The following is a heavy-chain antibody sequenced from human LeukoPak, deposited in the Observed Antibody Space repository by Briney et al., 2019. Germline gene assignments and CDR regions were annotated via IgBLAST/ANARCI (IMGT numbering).Heavy chain of an antibody. CDR1: GGTLSSYA. Sequence: ASVKVSCKASGGTLSSYAISWVRQAPGQGLEWMGGIIPIFGTANYAQKFQGRVTITADESTSTAYMELSSLRSEDTAVYYCARGDMNYGSGSYYPPFDCWGQGTLVTVSS. D-gene: IGHD3-10*01. V-gene: IGHV1-69*01. CDR2: IIPIFGTA. J-gene: IGHJ4*02. CDR3: ARGDMNYGSGSYYPPFDC.